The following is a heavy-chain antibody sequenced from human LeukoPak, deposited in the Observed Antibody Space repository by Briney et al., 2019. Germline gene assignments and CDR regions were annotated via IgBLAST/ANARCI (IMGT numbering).Heavy chain of an antibody. V-gene: IGHV4-31*03. J-gene: IGHJ4*02. CDR3: ARGGGYSYGPFDY. Sequence: PSETLSLTCTVSGGSISSRSYYWRWLRQHPGTGLEWIGYIYYSGSTYYNPSLKSRVTISVDTSKNRFSLKLSSVTAADTAVYYCARGGGYSYGPFDYWGQGTLVTVSS. D-gene: IGHD5-18*01. CDR2: IYYSGST. CDR1: GGSISSRSYY.